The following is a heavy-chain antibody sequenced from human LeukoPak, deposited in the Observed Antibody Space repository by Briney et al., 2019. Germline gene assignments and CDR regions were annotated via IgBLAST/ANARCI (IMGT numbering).Heavy chain of an antibody. CDR2: ISWDSATI. D-gene: IGHD4/OR15-4a*01. J-gene: IGHJ3*02. CDR1: GFTSDA. V-gene: IGHV3-9*02. Sequence: PGRSLRISCLASGFTSDAMHWVRQSPGKGLEWVSGISWDSATIGYADSVKGRFTVSRDNAKNSMYLQMNSLRVEDTALYYCAKSYINYGGNAADAFDIWGQGTMVTVSS. CDR3: AKSYINYGGNAADAFDI.